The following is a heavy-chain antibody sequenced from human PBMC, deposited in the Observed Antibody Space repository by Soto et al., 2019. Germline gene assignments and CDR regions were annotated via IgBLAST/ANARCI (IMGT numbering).Heavy chain of an antibody. CDR2: IRKDGREK. CDR3: AGGSGWLSDY. CDR1: GFSISSYW. Sequence: EVQLVESGGGLVQPGGSLRLSCAASGFSISSYWMNWVRQAPGKGLEWVAIIRKDGREKYYVDSVKGRFTISRDNAKNSLYLQMNSPRDDDTAVYYCAGGSGWLSDYWGRGTLVTVSS. J-gene: IGHJ4*02. D-gene: IGHD6-19*01. V-gene: IGHV3-7*03.